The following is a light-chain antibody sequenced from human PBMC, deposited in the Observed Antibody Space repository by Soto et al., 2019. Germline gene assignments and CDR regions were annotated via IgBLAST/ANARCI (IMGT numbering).Light chain of an antibody. V-gene: IGKV3-15*01. J-gene: IGKJ1*01. CDR3: QHYNNWPRT. CDR2: GAS. CDR1: QSVSGN. Sequence: MTQSPSSLSVSPGERATLSCRASQSVSGNLAWYQQKPGQAPRLLIYGASTRATGIPARFSGSGSGTEFTLTISSLQSEDFAVYYCQHYNNWPRTFGQGTKVEIK.